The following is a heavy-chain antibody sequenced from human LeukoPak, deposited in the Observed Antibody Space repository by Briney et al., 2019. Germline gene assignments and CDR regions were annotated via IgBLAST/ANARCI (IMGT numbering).Heavy chain of an antibody. D-gene: IGHD2-2*01. CDR3: ARVKTSFFYGGSHKLWFDP. J-gene: IGHJ5*02. V-gene: IGHV3-21*01. Sequence: PGGSLRLSCAASGFTFSSYAMSWVRQAPGKGLEWVSSISSSSSYIYYADSVKGRFTISRDNAKNSLYLQMNSLRAEDTAVYYCARVKTSFFYGGSHKLWFDPWGQGTLVTVSS. CDR1: GFTFSSYA. CDR2: ISSSSSYI.